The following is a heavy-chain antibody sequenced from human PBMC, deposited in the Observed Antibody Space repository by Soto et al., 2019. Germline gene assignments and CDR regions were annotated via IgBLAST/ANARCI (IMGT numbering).Heavy chain of an antibody. V-gene: IGHV1-2*04. CDR3: ARVWSIAARLGAFDI. D-gene: IGHD6-6*01. Sequence: ASVKVSCKASGYTFTGYYMHWVRQAPGQGLEWMGWINPNSGGTNYAQKFQGWVTMTRDTSINTAYMELSRLRSDDTAVYYCARVWSIAARLGAFDIWGQGTMVTVSS. CDR2: INPNSGGT. J-gene: IGHJ3*02. CDR1: GYTFTGYY.